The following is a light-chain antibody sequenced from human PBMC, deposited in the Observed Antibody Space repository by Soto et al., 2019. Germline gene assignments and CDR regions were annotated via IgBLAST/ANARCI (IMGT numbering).Light chain of an antibody. J-gene: IGKJ5*01. V-gene: IGKV3-15*01. CDR3: QQYSNWPPIT. Sequence: PGESATLSCRASQSVTSKLAWYQQRPGQAPRLLIYGTSTRATGVPARFSGSGSGTEFTLTISSLQSEDFAVYYCQQYSNWPPITFGQGTRLEIK. CDR2: GTS. CDR1: QSVTSK.